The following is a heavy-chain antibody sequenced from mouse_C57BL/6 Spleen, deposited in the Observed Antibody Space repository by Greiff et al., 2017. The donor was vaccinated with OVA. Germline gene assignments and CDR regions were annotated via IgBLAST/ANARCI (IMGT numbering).Heavy chain of an antibody. D-gene: IGHD1-1*01. V-gene: IGHV5-4*01. CDR3: AREGDFSYYYGSSLRAWFAY. Sequence: EVMLVESGGGLVKPGGSLKLSCAASGFTFSSYAMSWVRQTPEKRLEWVATISDGGSYTYYPDNVKGRFTISRDNAKNNLYLQMSHLKSEDTAMYYCAREGDFSYYYGSSLRAWFAYWGQGTLVTVSA. J-gene: IGHJ3*01. CDR1: GFTFSSYA. CDR2: ISDGGSYT.